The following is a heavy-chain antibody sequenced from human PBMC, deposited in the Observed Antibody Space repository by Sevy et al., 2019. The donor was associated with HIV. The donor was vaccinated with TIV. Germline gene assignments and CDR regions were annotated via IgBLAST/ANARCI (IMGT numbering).Heavy chain of an antibody. CDR2: VNPNGGGT. CDR3: SRSVFGSGTYLNDY. Sequence: ASVKVSCKASGYSLTCYYIHWVRQAPGQGLEWMGWVNPNGGGTNYAQRFQGRVTMTRDTSISTAYMDLTRLRSDDTAVYYCSRSVFGSGTYLNDYWGQGTLVTVSS. J-gene: IGHJ4*02. D-gene: IGHD3-10*01. CDR1: GYSLTCYY. V-gene: IGHV1-2*02.